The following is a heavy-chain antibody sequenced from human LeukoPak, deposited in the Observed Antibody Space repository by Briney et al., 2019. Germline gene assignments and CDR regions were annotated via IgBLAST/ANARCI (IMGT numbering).Heavy chain of an antibody. CDR3: ARVEQQLVGVRDWFDP. CDR1: GFTFSSYS. CDR2: ISSSGSTI. V-gene: IGHV3-48*04. J-gene: IGHJ5*02. D-gene: IGHD6-13*01. Sequence: GGSLRLSCAASGFTFSSYSMSWIRQAPGKGLEWVSYISSSGSTIYYADSVKGRFTISRDNAKNSLYLQMNSLRAEDTAVYYCARVEQQLVGVRDWFDPWGQGTLVTVSS.